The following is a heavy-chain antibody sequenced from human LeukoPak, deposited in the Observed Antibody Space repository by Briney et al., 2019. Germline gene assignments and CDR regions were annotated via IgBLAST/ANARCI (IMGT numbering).Heavy chain of an antibody. CDR1: GFTFSSYS. CDR2: ISSSSSYI. CDR3: AKDGVLRFLEWLWHYFDY. V-gene: IGHV3-21*01. D-gene: IGHD3-3*01. Sequence: PGGSLRLSCAASGFTFSSYSMNWVRQAPGKGLEWVSSISSSSSYIYYADSVKGRFTISRDNSKNTLYLQMNSLRAEDTAVYYCAKDGVLRFLEWLWHYFDYWGQGTLVTVSS. J-gene: IGHJ4*02.